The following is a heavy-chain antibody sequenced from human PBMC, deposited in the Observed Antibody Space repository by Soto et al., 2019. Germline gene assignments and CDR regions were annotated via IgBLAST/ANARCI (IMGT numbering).Heavy chain of an antibody. CDR3: TRHVDCSGGSCYSGYYYYMDV. CDR1: GFTFSDSA. Sequence: GGSLRLSCAASGFTFSDSAMHWVRQASGKGLEWVGRIRSKPNTDATAYAASVKGRFTISRDDSKNTAYLQMNSLKTEDTAVYYCTRHVDCSGGSCYSGYYYYMDVWGKGTTVTV. J-gene: IGHJ6*03. V-gene: IGHV3-73*01. D-gene: IGHD2-15*01. CDR2: IRSKPNTDAT.